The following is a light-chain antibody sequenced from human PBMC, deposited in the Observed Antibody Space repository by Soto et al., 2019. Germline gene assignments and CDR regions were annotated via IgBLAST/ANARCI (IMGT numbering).Light chain of an antibody. Sequence: QSVLTQPPSVSGAPGQRVTIPCTGSSSDIGAGYDVHWYQQFPGTAPRLLIYANTNRPSGVPDRFSGSRSATSASLVISELQAEDEAHYYCQSYHTGLSGSGVFGGGTKLTVL. V-gene: IGLV1-40*01. J-gene: IGLJ3*02. CDR1: SSDIGAGYD. CDR2: ANT. CDR3: QSYHTGLSGSGV.